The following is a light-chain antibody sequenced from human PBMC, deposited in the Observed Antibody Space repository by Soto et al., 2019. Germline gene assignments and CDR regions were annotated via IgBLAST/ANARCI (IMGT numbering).Light chain of an antibody. V-gene: IGKV3-20*01. CDR1: QSVSSN. CDR3: QQYGSSRNT. Sequence: EIVMTQSPATLSVSPGERATLSCRASQSVSSNLAWYQQKPGQAPRLLIYGASSRATGIPDRFSGSGSGTDLTLTISRLEPEDFAVYYCQQYGSSRNTFGGGTKVDIK. CDR2: GAS. J-gene: IGKJ4*01.